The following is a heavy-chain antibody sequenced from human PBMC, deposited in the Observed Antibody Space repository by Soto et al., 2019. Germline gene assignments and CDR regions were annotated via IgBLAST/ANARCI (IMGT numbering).Heavy chain of an antibody. Sequence: QVQLVESGGGVVQPGRSLRLSCAASGFTFSSYGMHWVRQAPGKGLEWVAVISYDGSNKYDADSVKGRFTISRDNCNNALDLQINSLRAGDTALYYCATDTDSRGGYGGYWGQGPLVAVAS. CDR3: ATDTDSRGGYGGY. V-gene: IGHV3-30*03. D-gene: IGHD6-19*01. J-gene: IGHJ4*02. CDR2: ISYDGSNK. CDR1: GFTFSSYG.